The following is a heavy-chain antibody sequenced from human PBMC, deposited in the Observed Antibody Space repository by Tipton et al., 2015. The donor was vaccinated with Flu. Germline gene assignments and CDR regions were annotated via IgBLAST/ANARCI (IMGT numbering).Heavy chain of an antibody. J-gene: IGHJ6*02. V-gene: IGHV4-34*01. CDR3: ARDGGVGSGWSYSGGNYYYGMDV. CDR1: GGSFSGYY. Sequence: TLSLTCAVYGGSFSGYYWSWIRQSPGKGLEWIGEINQSGRPNYNPSLKNRVTISVDTSKNQFSLKLSSVTAADTAVYYCARDGGVGSGWSYSGGNYYYGMDVWGQGTTVIVSS. CDR2: INQSGRP. D-gene: IGHD6-19*01.